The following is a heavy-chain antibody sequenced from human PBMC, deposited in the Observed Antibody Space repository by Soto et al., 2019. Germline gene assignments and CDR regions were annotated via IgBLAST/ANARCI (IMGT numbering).Heavy chain of an antibody. V-gene: IGHV3-48*01. CDR2: ISRTGSTI. J-gene: IGHJ6*03. CDR1: GFTFSNYG. CDR3: ARRVKKYCSGGTCYQGYYYYMDV. D-gene: IGHD2-15*01. Sequence: VQLVESGGGLVQPGGSLRVSCAASGFTFSNYGMNWVRQAPGKGLEWVSYISRTGSTIYYADSVQGRFTISRDNAKNSLYLQMNSLRAEDTAVYYCARRVKKYCSGGTCYQGYYYYMDVWSKGTTVTVSS.